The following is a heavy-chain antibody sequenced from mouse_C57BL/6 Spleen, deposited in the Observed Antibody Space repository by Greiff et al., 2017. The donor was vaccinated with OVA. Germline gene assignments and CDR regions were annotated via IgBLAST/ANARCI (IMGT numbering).Heavy chain of an antibody. CDR1: GYTFTGYN. CDR2: INPNNGGT. D-gene: IGHD2-4*01. J-gene: IGHJ2*01. Sequence: VQLQQSGPELVKPGASVKIPCKASGYTFTGYNMDWVKQSHGKSLEWIGDINPNNGGTIYNQKFKGKATLTVDKSSSTAYMELRSLTSEDTAVYYCARPYDYDLYYFDYWGQGTTLTVSS. V-gene: IGHV1-18*01. CDR3: ARPYDYDLYYFDY.